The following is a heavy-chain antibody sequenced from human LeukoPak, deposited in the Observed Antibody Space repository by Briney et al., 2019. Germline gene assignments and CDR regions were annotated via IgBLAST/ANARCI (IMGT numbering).Heavy chain of an antibody. Sequence: ASVKVSCKASGGTFSSYAISWVRQAPGQGLEWMGGIIPIFGTANYAQKFQGRVTITADKSTNTAYMELSSLRSEDTAVYYCATTYYDSSGYYWDYFDYWGQGTLVTVSS. J-gene: IGHJ4*02. CDR1: GGTFSSYA. CDR3: ATTYYDSSGYYWDYFDY. CDR2: IIPIFGTA. V-gene: IGHV1-69*06. D-gene: IGHD3-22*01.